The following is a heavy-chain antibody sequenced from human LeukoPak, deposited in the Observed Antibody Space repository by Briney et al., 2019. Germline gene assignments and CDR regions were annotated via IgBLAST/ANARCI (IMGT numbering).Heavy chain of an antibody. V-gene: IGHV3-15*01. CDR3: TIDYDYAWGSYRLGF. Sequence: GGSLRLSCTASGFTFSNAWMSWVRQAPGKGLEWVGRIKSKTDGGTTDYAAPVKGRFTIARDDSKNTLYLQMNNLKPEDTGVYYCTIDYDYAWGSYRLGFWGQGSLVTVS. CDR2: IKSKTDGGTT. CDR1: GFTFSNAW. J-gene: IGHJ4*02. D-gene: IGHD3-16*02.